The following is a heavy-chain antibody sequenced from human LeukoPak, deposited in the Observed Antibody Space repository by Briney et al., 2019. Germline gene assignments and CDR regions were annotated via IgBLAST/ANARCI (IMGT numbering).Heavy chain of an antibody. Sequence: PGGSPRLSCAASGFTFSSYSMNWVRQAPGKGLEWVSSISSSSSYIYYADSVKGRFTISRDNAKNSLYLQMNSLRAEDTAVYYCAREGGAGFDYWGQGTLVTVSS. CDR2: ISSSSSYI. CDR3: AREGGAGFDY. CDR1: GFTFSSYS. D-gene: IGHD3-16*01. J-gene: IGHJ4*02. V-gene: IGHV3-21*01.